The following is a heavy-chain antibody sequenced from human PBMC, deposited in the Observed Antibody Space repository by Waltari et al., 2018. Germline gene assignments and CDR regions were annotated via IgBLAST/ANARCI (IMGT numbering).Heavy chain of an antibody. CDR1: GGSIRSSSYY. J-gene: IGHJ6*03. CDR2: IYYSGRT. V-gene: IGHV4-39*01. CDR3: ARHYYGSSSDYYYYYYMDV. D-gene: IGHD6-6*01. Sequence: QLQLQESGPGLVKPSETLSLTCTVSGGSIRSSSYYWGWIRQPPGKGLEWIGSIYYSGRTYTSPSLKIRVTISVYPSKNQFSLTLSSVTAADTAVYYCARHYYGSSSDYYYYYYMDVWGKGTTVTVSS.